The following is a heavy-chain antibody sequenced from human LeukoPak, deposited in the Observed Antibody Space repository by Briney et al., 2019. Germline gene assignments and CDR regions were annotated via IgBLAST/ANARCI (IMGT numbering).Heavy chain of an antibody. D-gene: IGHD2-2*01. CDR1: GASISSPFW. CDR2: IYHSGST. CDR3: ARRGIVVVPAAMKGFYYYYYMDV. J-gene: IGHJ6*03. Sequence: SETLSLTCAVSGASISSPFWWSWVRQTPGKGLEWIGEIYHSGSTNYNPSLKSRVTISVDTSKNQFSLKLSSVTAADTAVYYCARRGIVVVPAAMKGFYYYYYMDVWGKGTTVTISS. V-gene: IGHV4-4*02.